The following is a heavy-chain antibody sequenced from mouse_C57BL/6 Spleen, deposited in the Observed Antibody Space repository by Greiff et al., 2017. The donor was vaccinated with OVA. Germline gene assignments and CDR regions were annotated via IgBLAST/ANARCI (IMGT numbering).Heavy chain of an antibody. V-gene: IGHV5-17*01. D-gene: IGHD1-1*01. CDR1: GFTFSDYG. Sequence: EVQRVESGGGLVKPGGSLKLSCAASGFTFSDYGMHWVRQAPEKGLEWVAYISSGSSTIYYADTVKGRFTISRDNAKNTLFLQMTGLRSEDTAMYYCARAGITTVVADYWGQGTTLTVSS. CDR2: ISSGSSTI. J-gene: IGHJ2*01. CDR3: ARAGITTVVADY.